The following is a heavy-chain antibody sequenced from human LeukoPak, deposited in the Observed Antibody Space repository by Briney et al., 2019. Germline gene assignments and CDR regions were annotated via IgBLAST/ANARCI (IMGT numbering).Heavy chain of an antibody. CDR3: ASDYGGNSGFLDY. CDR2: VIPIFGTA. D-gene: IGHD4-23*01. V-gene: IGHV1-69*13. CDR1: GYTFTVYY. Sequence: ASVKVSCKASGYTFTVYYMHWVRQAPGQGLEWMGGVIPIFGTANYAQKFQGRVTITADESTSTAYMELSSLRSEDTAVYYCASDYGGNSGFLDYWGQGTLVTVSS. J-gene: IGHJ4*02.